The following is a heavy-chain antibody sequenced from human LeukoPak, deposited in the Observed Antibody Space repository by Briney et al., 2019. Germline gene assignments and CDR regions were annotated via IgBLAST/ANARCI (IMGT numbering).Heavy chain of an antibody. D-gene: IGHD3-10*01. Sequence: VASVKVSCKASGYTFTSYDINWVRQAPGQGLEWMGCMNPNSGNTVYAQKFQGRVTITRNTSISTLYMELSRLRSEDTAVYYCARDGFGELSRNAFDIWGQGTMVTVSS. CDR3: ARDGFGELSRNAFDI. CDR2: MNPNSGNT. CDR1: GYTFTSYD. V-gene: IGHV1-8*03. J-gene: IGHJ3*02.